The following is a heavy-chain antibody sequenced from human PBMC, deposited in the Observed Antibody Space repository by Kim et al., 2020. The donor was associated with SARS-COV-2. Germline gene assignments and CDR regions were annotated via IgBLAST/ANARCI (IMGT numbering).Heavy chain of an antibody. CDR1: GGSFSGYY. CDR2: INHSGST. D-gene: IGHD3-10*01. Sequence: SETLSLTCAVYGGSFSGYYWSWIRQPPGKGLEWIGEINHSGSTNYNPSLKSRVTISVDTSKNQFSLKLSSVTAADTAVYYCARGRYYGSGIVKIDYYYYG. J-gene: IGHJ6*01. V-gene: IGHV4-34*01. CDR3: ARGRYYGSGIVKIDYYYYG.